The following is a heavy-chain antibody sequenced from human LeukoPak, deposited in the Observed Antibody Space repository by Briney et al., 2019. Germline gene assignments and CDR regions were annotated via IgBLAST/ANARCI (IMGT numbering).Heavy chain of an antibody. D-gene: IGHD6-19*01. CDR3: ATGGSGWFRFDY. V-gene: IGHV4-59*01. J-gene: IGHJ4*02. CDR2: IYYTGST. Sequence: EWIGYIYYTGSTDYNPSLKSRVTISVDTSKSQFSLELSSVSAADTAVYYCATGGSGWFRFDYWGQGTLVTVSS.